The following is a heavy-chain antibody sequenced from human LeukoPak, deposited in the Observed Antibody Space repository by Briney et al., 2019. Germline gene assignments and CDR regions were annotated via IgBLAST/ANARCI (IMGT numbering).Heavy chain of an antibody. CDR2: INAGNGST. V-gene: IGHV1-3*01. D-gene: IGHD1-14*01. J-gene: IGHJ3*01. CDR1: GNTFSSNI. CDR3: ARERPTTTAFHV. Sequence: ASVKVSCKTSGNTFSSNIINWVRQAPGQRLDWMGWINAGNGSTKYSEKFQGRVTITRDTSASTVYMELSSLRSEDTAVYYCARERPTTTAFHVWGQGTMVTVSP.